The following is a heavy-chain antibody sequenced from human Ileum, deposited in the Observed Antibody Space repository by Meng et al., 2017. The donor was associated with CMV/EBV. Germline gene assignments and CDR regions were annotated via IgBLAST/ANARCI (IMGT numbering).Heavy chain of an antibody. V-gene: IGHV3-11*06. CDR2: IRRDSTYT. Sequence: VQSGGALAKPAGSLRIGCGAAGVSFSDFHMNWIGQAPGIGPEWASSIRRDSTYTHYADAVTSRITISRENAKNLLFLQINSLRVEDTALCDCSSGDDVSFWGRGTLVTVSS. CDR3: SSGDDVSF. J-gene: IGHJ4*02. CDR1: GVSFSDFH. D-gene: IGHD4-17*01.